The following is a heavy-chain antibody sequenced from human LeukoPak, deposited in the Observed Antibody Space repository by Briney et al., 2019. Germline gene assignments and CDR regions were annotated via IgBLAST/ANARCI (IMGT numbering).Heavy chain of an antibody. V-gene: IGHV4-38-2*02. CDR1: GYSLSSGYY. CDR2: FFHSGST. Sequence: SETLSLACTVSGYSLSSGYYWGWIRQPPGKGLEWSGSFFHSGSTNYNPSLKSRVTISVGTSKNQFSLKLSSVTAADTAVYYCAREGWQQLVPVFDYWGQGTLVTVSS. CDR3: AREGWQQLVPVFDY. D-gene: IGHD6-13*01. J-gene: IGHJ4*02.